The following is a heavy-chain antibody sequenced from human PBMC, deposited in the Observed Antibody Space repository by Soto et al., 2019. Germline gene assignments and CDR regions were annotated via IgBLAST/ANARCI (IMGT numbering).Heavy chain of an antibody. CDR3: TSTVTLYDILTGYLS. D-gene: IGHD3-9*01. V-gene: IGHV4-59*03. CDR1: GGSLSSYH. J-gene: IGHJ5*02. CDR2: ISHSGST. Sequence: SETLSLTCTVAGGSLSSYHWNWIRQPPGKGLEWIGYISHSGSTSYNPSLKSRVTISVDTSKNQFSLKLSSVTAADTAVYYCTSTVTLYDILTGYLSWGQGTLVTVSS.